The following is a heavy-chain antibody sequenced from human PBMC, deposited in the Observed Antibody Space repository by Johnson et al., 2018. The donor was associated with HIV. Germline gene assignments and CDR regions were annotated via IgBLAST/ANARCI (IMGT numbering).Heavy chain of an antibody. J-gene: IGHJ3*02. V-gene: IGHV3-30-3*01. D-gene: IGHD4-23*01. CDR1: GFTFSSYA. CDR2: ISYDGSNK. CDR3: AREEGVGDDYGGKSAFDI. Sequence: QMQLVESGGGVVQPGRSLRLSCAASGFTFSSYAMHWVRQAPGKGLEWVAVISYDGSNKYYADSVKGRFTISRDNSKNTLYLQMNSMRAEDTAVYYWAREEGVGDDYGGKSAFDIWGQGTMVTVSS.